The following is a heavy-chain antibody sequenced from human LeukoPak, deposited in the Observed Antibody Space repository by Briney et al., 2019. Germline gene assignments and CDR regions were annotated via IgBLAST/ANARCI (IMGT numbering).Heavy chain of an antibody. CDR3: ARISGSYSSFPRDY. Sequence: SETLSLTCTVSGGSISSSSYYWGWLRQPPGKGLEWIVSIYYSGSTYYNPSLKSRVTISVDTSKNQFSLKLSSVTAADTAVYYCARISGSYSSFPRDYWGQGTLVTVSS. J-gene: IGHJ4*02. V-gene: IGHV4-39*01. CDR1: GGSISSSSYY. CDR2: IYYSGST. D-gene: IGHD1-26*01.